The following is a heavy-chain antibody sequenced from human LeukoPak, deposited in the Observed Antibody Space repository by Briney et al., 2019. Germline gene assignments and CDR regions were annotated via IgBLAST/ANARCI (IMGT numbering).Heavy chain of an antibody. CDR1: GFTFNAYY. J-gene: IGHJ3*01. CDR3: ARDPPGTTAFDL. V-gene: IGHV1-2*02. D-gene: IGHD1-1*01. CDR2: INPKSDGT. Sequence: ASVKVSCKASGFTFNAYYIHWVRQAPGQGLEWMGWINPKSDGTKYAQNFQGRVTMTWDTSISTAYMEVGRLTSDDTAMFYCARDPPGTTAFDLWGQGTMVTVSS.